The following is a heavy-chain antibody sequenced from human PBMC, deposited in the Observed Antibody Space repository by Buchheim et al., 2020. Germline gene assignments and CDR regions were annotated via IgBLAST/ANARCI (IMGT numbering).Heavy chain of an antibody. CDR2: IIPIFGTS. V-gene: IGHV1-69*01. Sequence: QVQLVQSGAEVKKPGSSVKVSCKASGGTFSSYAISWVRQAPGQGLEWMGGIIPIFGTSNYAQKFQGRVTITADQSTSTSYMELSSLRSEDTDVYYCARAQDSSGRRTTTYYYNMDVWGKGT. CDR3: ARAQDSSGRRTTTYYYNMDV. J-gene: IGHJ6*03. CDR1: GGTFSSYA. D-gene: IGHD3-22*01.